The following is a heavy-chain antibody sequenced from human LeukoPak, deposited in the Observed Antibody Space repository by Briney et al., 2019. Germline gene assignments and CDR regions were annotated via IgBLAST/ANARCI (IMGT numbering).Heavy chain of an antibody. CDR2: INHSGST. Sequence: SETLSLTCAVYGGSFSGYYWSWIRQPPGKGLEWIGEINHSGSTNYNPSLKSRVTISVDTSKNQFSLKLSSVTAADTAVYYCARGLLPGDSSGYRPFDYWGQGTLVTVSS. V-gene: IGHV4-34*01. D-gene: IGHD3-22*01. CDR3: ARGLLPGDSSGYRPFDY. CDR1: GGSFSGYY. J-gene: IGHJ4*02.